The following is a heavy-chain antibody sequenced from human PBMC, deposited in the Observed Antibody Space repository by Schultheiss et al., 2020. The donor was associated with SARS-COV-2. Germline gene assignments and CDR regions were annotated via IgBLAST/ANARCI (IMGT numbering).Heavy chain of an antibody. CDR2: IFYSGST. CDR1: GGSISCGDYY. J-gene: IGHJ4*02. D-gene: IGHD7-27*01. Sequence: SETLSLTCTVSGGSISCGDYYWSWIRQLPGKGLEWIGYIFYSGSTYYNPSLKSRVTISVDTSKNQFSLNLSSVTAADTAVYYCARDGDGAQFDYWGQGTLVTVSS. CDR3: ARDGDGAQFDY. V-gene: IGHV4-31*03.